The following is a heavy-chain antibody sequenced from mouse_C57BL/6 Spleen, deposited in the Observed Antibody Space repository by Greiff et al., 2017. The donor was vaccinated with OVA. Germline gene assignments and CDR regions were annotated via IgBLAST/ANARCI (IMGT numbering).Heavy chain of an antibody. CDR3: ARYYDYDEYYFDY. Sequence: EVQLQQSGPELVKPGDSVKISCKASGYSFTGYFMNWVMQSHGKSLEWIGRINPYNGDTFYNQKFKGKATLTVDKSSSTAHMELRSLTSEDSAVYYCARYYDYDEYYFDYWGQGTTLTVSS. CDR1: GYSFTGYF. J-gene: IGHJ2*01. D-gene: IGHD2-4*01. CDR2: INPYNGDT. V-gene: IGHV1-20*01.